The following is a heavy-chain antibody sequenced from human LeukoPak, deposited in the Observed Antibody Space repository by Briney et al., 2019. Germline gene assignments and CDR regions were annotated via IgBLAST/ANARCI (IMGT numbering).Heavy chain of an antibody. CDR1: GFTFSSYA. Sequence: GGSLRLSCAASGFTFSSYAMHWVRQAPGKGLEYVSAISSNGGSTYYANSVKGRFTISRDNSKNTLYLQMGSLRAEDMAVCYCARSIVVFLAAPYGMDVWGQGTTVTVSS. J-gene: IGHJ6*02. CDR3: ARSIVVFLAAPYGMDV. CDR2: ISSNGGST. V-gene: IGHV3-64*01. D-gene: IGHD2-15*01.